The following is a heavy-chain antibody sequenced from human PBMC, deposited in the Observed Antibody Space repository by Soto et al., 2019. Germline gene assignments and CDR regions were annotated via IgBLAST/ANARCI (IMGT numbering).Heavy chain of an antibody. CDR1: GLTFIAYS. V-gene: IGHV3-21*01. CDR2: ISSSSSYI. D-gene: IGHD2-15*01. CDR3: AREGLDIVVVVAATHLTTFDY. J-gene: IGHJ4*02. Sequence: GGSLGLSCAPSGLTFIAYSMNGSAKAPGKGLEGFSPISSSSSYIYYADSVKGRFTISRDNAKNSLYLQMNSLRAEDTAVYYCAREGLDIVVVVAATHLTTFDYWGQGTLVTVSS.